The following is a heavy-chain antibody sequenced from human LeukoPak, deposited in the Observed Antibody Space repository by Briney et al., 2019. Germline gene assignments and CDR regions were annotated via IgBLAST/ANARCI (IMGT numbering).Heavy chain of an antibody. V-gene: IGHV3-23*01. Sequence: GGSLRLSCAASGFTFSSYAMSWVRQAPGKGLEWVSAISGSGGSTYYADSVKGRFTISRDNSKNTLYLQMNSLRAEDTAVYYCAKIRAQYYYGSGRVFDYWGQGTLVTVSS. D-gene: IGHD3-10*01. CDR1: GFTFSSYA. J-gene: IGHJ4*02. CDR2: ISGSGGST. CDR3: AKIRAQYYYGSGRVFDY.